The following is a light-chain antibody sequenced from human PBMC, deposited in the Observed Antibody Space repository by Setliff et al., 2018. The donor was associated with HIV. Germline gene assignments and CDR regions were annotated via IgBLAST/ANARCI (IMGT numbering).Light chain of an antibody. CDR1: SDDVGAYNY. V-gene: IGLV2-11*01. CDR2: DAT. Sequence: QSALAQPRSVSGSPGQSVTISCTGTSDDVGAYNYVSWYQQHPGKVPKLIIYDATKRPSGVPDRFSGSKSGNTASLTISGLQSEDEADYYCCSYAGSYSPFVIFGGGTKVTVL. CDR3: CSYAGSYSPFVI. J-gene: IGLJ2*01.